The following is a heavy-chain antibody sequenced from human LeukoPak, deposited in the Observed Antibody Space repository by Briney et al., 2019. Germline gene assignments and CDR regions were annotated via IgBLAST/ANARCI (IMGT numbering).Heavy chain of an antibody. J-gene: IGHJ4*02. CDR2: ISGSGNST. D-gene: IGHD3-9*01. Sequence: GGSLRLSCEASGFTFSSYAMSWVRQAPGKGLEWVSVISGSGNSTYFADSVKGRFTISRDNSKNTLYLQMNSLRAEDTAVYYCAKHYDILTGYFDYWGQGTLVTVSS. V-gene: IGHV3-23*01. CDR1: GFTFSSYA. CDR3: AKHYDILTGYFDY.